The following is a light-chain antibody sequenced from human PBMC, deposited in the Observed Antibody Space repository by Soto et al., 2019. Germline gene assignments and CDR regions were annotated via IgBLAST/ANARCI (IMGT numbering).Light chain of an antibody. V-gene: IGKV3-20*01. CDR1: QSVSSSY. CDR3: QQYGSPPWT. J-gene: IGKJ1*01. Sequence: EIVLTQSPGTLSLSPGERATLSCRASQSVSSSYLAWYQQKPGQAPRLLIYGASSRATGIPDRFSGSGSGTDFTLIISRREPEDFAVYFCQQYGSPPWTFGQGTKVEIK. CDR2: GAS.